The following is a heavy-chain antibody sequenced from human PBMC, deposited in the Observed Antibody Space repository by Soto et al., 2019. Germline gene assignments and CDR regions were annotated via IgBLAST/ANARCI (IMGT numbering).Heavy chain of an antibody. J-gene: IGHJ4*02. D-gene: IGHD1-26*01. Sequence: GGSLRLSCAASGFIFSSYDMHWVRQAPGKGLEWVAVIWYDGSNKYYADSVKGRFTISRDNSKNTLYLQMNSLRAEDTAVYYCARASIELIVGATTFFDYWGQGTLVTVSS. CDR1: GFIFSSYD. CDR2: IWYDGSNK. CDR3: ARASIELIVGATTFFDY. V-gene: IGHV3-33*01.